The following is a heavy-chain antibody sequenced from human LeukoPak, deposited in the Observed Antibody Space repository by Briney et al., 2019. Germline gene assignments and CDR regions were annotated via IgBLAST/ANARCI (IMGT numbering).Heavy chain of an antibody. CDR3: ARESGSYSAFDY. CDR2: IYSGGTT. Sequence: GGSLRLSCAASGFTFRSNTMSGVRKAPGRGLEWGSVIYSGGTTYYVDSVKGRFTISRGNSKNTLYLQINSLRAEDAAVYYCARESGSYSAFDYWGQGTLVTVSS. D-gene: IGHD1-26*01. J-gene: IGHJ4*02. CDR1: GFTFRSNT. V-gene: IGHV3-53*05.